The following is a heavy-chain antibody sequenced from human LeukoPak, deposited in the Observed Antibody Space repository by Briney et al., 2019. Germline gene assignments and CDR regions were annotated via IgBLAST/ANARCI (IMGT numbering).Heavy chain of an antibody. V-gene: IGHV3-21*01. D-gene: IGHD3-16*02. J-gene: IGHJ4*02. Sequence: GGSLRLSCAASGFTFSSYSMNWVRQAPGKGLEWVSSISSSSSYIYYADSVKGRFTISRDNAKNSLYLQMNSPRAEDTAVYYCARAGEYYVWGSYRPDYWGQGTLVTVSS. CDR2: ISSSSSYI. CDR3: ARAGEYYVWGSYRPDY. CDR1: GFTFSSYS.